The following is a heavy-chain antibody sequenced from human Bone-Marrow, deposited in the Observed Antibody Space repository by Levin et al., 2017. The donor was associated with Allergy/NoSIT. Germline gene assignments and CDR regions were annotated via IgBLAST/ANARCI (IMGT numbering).Heavy chain of an antibody. J-gene: IGHJ4*02. CDR2: ISSSGSTI. CDR1: GFTFSSYE. D-gene: IGHD2-15*01. Sequence: PGGSLRLSCAASGFTFSSYEMNWVRQAPGKGLEWVSYISSSGSTIYYADSVKGRFTISRDNAKNSLYLQMNSLRAEDTAVYYCARDPRYCSGGSCYSTFDYWGQGTLVTVSS. V-gene: IGHV3-48*03. CDR3: ARDPRYCSGGSCYSTFDY.